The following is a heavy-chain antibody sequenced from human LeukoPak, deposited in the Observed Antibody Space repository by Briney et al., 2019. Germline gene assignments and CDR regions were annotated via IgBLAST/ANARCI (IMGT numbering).Heavy chain of an antibody. Sequence: GGSLRLSCVASGFIFSSYSMNWVRQAPGKGLEWVSYISSSSSTIHYADSVKGRFTISRDNAKNSLYLQMTSLRDEDTAMYYCAREDFYVSGSYSRWGQGTLATVSS. CDR2: ISSSSSTI. CDR1: GFIFSSYS. CDR3: AREDFYVSGSYSR. D-gene: IGHD3-10*01. V-gene: IGHV3-48*02. J-gene: IGHJ4*02.